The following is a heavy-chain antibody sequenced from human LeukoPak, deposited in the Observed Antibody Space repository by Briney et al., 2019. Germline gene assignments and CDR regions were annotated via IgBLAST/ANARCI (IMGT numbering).Heavy chain of an antibody. CDR3: ARDLEDLADY. Sequence: GRSLRLSCAASGFTFSTYAMDWVRQAPGKGLEWVAVISYDGSNKYYADSAKGRFTISRDNSKNTLYLQMNSLRAGDTAVYYCARDLEDLADYWGQGTLVTVSS. D-gene: IGHD2-15*01. V-gene: IGHV3-30-3*01. CDR1: GFTFSTYA. J-gene: IGHJ4*02. CDR2: ISYDGSNK.